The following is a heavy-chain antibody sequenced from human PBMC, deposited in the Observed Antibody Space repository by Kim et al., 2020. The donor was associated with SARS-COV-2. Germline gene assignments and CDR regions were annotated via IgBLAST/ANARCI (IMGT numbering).Heavy chain of an antibody. V-gene: IGHV3-23*01. Sequence: GGSLRLSCAASGFTFSSYVMTWVRQAPGTGLEWVASLSGSGVSRYYRDSVKGRFTISRDNSKNTVYLQMNSLRAEDTAIYYCVKDLRITLGGLIESVFGSCGRGTLVPVSS. CDR2: LSGSGVSR. D-gene: IGHD3-16*02. CDR3: VKDLRITLGGLIESVFGS. CDR1: GFTFSSYV. J-gene: IGHJ4*02.